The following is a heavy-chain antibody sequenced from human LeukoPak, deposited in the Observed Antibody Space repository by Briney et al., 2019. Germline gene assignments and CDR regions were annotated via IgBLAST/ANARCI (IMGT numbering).Heavy chain of an antibody. V-gene: IGHV1-18*01. J-gene: IGHJ3*01. CDR1: GYTFTIYS. CDR3: AREGSDDAFDL. D-gene: IGHD3-10*01. Sequence: GASVKVSCKASGYTFTIYSISWVRQAPGQGLEWMGWISAYNGDTNYAQKFQGRVTMTTDTSTSTAYMELRSLRSDDTAVYYCAREGSDDAFDLWGQGTLVTVSS. CDR2: ISAYNGDT.